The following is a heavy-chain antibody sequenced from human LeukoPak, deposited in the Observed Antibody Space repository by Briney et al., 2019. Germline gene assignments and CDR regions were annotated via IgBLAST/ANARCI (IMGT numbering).Heavy chain of an antibody. J-gene: IGHJ3*01. Sequence: ASVKVSCKASGYTFNRYGLSWVRQAPGQGLEWMRWISTYNGNAHYAQKLQGRVTMTIDTSTSTAYMELRSLRPDDTAVYYCARARDTSGWYLDAFGVWGQGTLVSVSS. CDR1: GYTFNRYG. CDR3: ARARDTSGWYLDAFGV. D-gene: IGHD6-19*01. CDR2: ISTYNGNA. V-gene: IGHV1-18*01.